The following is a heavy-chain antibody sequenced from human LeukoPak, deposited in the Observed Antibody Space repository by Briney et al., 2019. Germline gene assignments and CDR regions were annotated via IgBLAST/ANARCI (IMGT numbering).Heavy chain of an antibody. Sequence: ASEKLSLTCAVSGGSISSSNWWNWVRQPPGKGLEWIGEIYHSGSTNYNPSLKSRVTISVDTSKNQFSLKLSSVTAADTAVYYCAIAGSSGSYYTNYWGQGTLVTVSS. J-gene: IGHJ4*02. CDR3: AIAGSSGSYYTNY. V-gene: IGHV4-4*02. CDR1: GGSISSSNW. D-gene: IGHD3-10*01. CDR2: IYHSGST.